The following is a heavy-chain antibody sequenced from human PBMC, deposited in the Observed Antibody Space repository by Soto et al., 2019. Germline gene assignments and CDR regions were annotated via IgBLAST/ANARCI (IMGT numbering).Heavy chain of an antibody. CDR2: ISSSSSYI. CDR1: GFTFSSYS. V-gene: IGHV3-21*01. D-gene: IGHD2-21*02. J-gene: IGHJ2*01. CDR3: ARDVRDDWYFDL. Sequence: GGSLRLSCAASGFTFSSYSMNWVRQAPGQGLEWVSSISSSSSYIYYADSVKGRFTISRDNAKNSLYLQMNSLRAEDTAVYYCARDVRDDWYFDLWGRGTLVTVSS.